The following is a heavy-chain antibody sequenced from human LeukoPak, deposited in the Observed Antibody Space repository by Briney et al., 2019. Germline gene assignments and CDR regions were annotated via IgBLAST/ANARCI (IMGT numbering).Heavy chain of an antibody. CDR3: ARGKNTYYYYMDV. J-gene: IGHJ6*03. CDR1: GGSISSSSYY. Sequence: SETLSLTCTVSGGSISSSSYYWSWIRQPPGKGLEWIGYIYYSGSTYYNPSLKSRVTISVDTSKNQFSLKLSSVTAADTAVYYCARGKNTYYYYMDVWGKGTTVTVSS. V-gene: IGHV4-30-4*07. CDR2: IYYSGST.